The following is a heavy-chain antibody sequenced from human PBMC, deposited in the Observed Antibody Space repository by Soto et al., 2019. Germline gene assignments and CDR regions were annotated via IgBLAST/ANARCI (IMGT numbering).Heavy chain of an antibody. V-gene: IGHV1-69*13. D-gene: IGHD3-10*02. J-gene: IGHJ4*02. CDR3: AKDIGFQQHLFVFDL. CDR2: IIPMFSSS. CDR1: GGTFSDYA. Sequence: VKVSCKASGGTFSDYAFSWVRQAPGQGLEWMGGIIPMFSSSSFAQKFQGRLTITADDSTSTAYMSLSSLGSADTAMYYCAKDIGFQQHLFVFDLWGPGTLVTGS.